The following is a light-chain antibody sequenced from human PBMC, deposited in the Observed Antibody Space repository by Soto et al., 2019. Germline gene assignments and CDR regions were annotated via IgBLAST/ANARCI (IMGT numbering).Light chain of an antibody. CDR2: LGS. CDR1: QSLLYSNGYNY. Sequence: EIVMTQSPLSLPVTPGEPASISCRSSQSLLYSNGYNYLVWYLQRPGQSPQLLIYLGSNRASGVPVRFSGSGSGTDFTLKISRVEAEDVGVYYFMQALQTPPTFDGGTKVEIK. V-gene: IGKV2-28*01. CDR3: MQALQTPPT. J-gene: IGKJ4*01.